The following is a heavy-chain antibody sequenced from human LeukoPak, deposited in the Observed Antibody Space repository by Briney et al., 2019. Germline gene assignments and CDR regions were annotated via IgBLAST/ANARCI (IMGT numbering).Heavy chain of an antibody. V-gene: IGHV4-34*01. Sequence: SETLSLTCVVYTGSFSDYYWSWIRQPPGKGLEWIGEINHRGSTNYSPSLKSRVTMSVDTSKNQFSLKVRSVTPADTAVYYCARGPGQFVRTPPRGWFDPWGQGTLVTVSS. CDR3: ARGPGQFVRTPPRGWFDP. CDR2: INHRGST. D-gene: IGHD6-6*01. J-gene: IGHJ5*02. CDR1: TGSFSDYY.